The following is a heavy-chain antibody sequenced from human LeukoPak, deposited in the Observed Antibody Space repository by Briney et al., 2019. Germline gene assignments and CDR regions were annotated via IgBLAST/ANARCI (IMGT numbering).Heavy chain of an antibody. CDR3: ARAKGIQLWLLDY. V-gene: IGHV3-30*02. D-gene: IGHD5-18*01. J-gene: IGHJ4*02. Sequence: GGSLRLSCAASGFTFSSYGMHWVRQAPGKGLEWVAFIRYDGSNKYYADSVKGRFTISRDNSKNTLYLQMNSLRAEDTAVYYCARAKGIQLWLLDYWGQGTLVTVSS. CDR2: IRYDGSNK. CDR1: GFTFSSYG.